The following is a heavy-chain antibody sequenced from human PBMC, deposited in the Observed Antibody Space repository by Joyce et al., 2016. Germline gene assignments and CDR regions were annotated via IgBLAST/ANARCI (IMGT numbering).Heavy chain of an antibody. J-gene: IGHJ2*01. CDR2: INSDGSST. D-gene: IGHD1-26*01. CDR1: GFTFRNYW. CDR3: ARGGNSGNYNDDWYFDL. V-gene: IGHV3-74*01. Sequence: EVQLVESGGGLVQPGGSLRLSCAASGFTFRNYWMHWVRQVSGKGRGWGSRINSDGSSTNYADSERGRFTISRDNAKNTLFLQMNSLRAEDTAVYYCARGGNSGNYNDDWYFDLWGRGTLVTVSS.